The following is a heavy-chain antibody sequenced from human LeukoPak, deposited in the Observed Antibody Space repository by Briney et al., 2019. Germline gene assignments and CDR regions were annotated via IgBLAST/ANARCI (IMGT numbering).Heavy chain of an antibody. V-gene: IGHV4-34*01. D-gene: IGHD6-6*01. CDR3: ARGIAAIHRFDY. CDR2: INHSGST. CDR1: GGSFSGYY. J-gene: IGHJ4*02. Sequence: SETLSLTCAVYGGSFSGYYWSWIRQPPGKGLEWIGEINHSGSTNYNPSLKSRVTISVDTSKDQFSLKLSSVTAADTAVYYCARGIAAIHRFDYWGQGTLVTVS.